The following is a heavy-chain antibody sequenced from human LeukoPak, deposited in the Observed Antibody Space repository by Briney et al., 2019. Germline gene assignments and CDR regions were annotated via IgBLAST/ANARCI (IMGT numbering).Heavy chain of an antibody. CDR2: IKQDGSEK. J-gene: IGHJ6*03. D-gene: IGHD6-6*01. CDR1: GFTFSSYW. V-gene: IGHV3-7*04. Sequence: GGSLRLSCAASGFTFSSYWMSWVRQAPGKGLEWAANIKQDGSEKYYVDSVKGRFTISRDNAKNSLYLQMNSLRAEDTAVYYCARGLVSSSIYYYYYMDVWGKGTTVTVSS. CDR3: ARGLVSSSIYYYYYMDV.